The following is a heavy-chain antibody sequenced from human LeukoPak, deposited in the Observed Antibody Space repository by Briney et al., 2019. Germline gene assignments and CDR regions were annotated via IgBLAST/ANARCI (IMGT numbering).Heavy chain of an antibody. CDR2: INPSGGST. V-gene: IGHV1-46*01. Sequence: ASVKVSCKASGYTFTSYYMDWMRQAPGQALEWMGIINPSGGSTSYAQKFQGRVTMTRDTSTSTVYMELSSLRSEDTAVYYCAGMYSSADNGIDYWGQGTLVTVSS. D-gene: IGHD6-19*01. CDR1: GYTFTSYY. J-gene: IGHJ4*02. CDR3: AGMYSSADNGIDY.